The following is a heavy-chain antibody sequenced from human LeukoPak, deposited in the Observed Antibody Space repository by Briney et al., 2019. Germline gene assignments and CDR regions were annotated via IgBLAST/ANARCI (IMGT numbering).Heavy chain of an antibody. CDR3: AAVPNANAWYWDDAFDI. Sequence: AASVKVPCKASGFTFTTSAVQWVRQARGQRFEWIGRIVVGSGNTDHAQKFQGRLTITRDISTSTAYMELSSLTSDDTAVYYCAAVPNANAWYWDDAFDIWGQGTMVTVSS. D-gene: IGHD2-8*02. CDR2: IVVGSGNT. CDR1: GFTFTTSA. J-gene: IGHJ3*02. V-gene: IGHV1-58*01.